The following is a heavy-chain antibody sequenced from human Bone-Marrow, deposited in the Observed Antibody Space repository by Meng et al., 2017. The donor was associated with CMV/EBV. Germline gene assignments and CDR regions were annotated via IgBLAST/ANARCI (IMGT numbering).Heavy chain of an antibody. CDR2: IRYDGSNK. V-gene: IGHV3-30*02. J-gene: IGHJ4*02. CDR1: GFTFSSYG. Sequence: QVQLVESGGGVVQPGGSLRLSCAASGFTFSSYGMHWVRQAPGKGLEWVAFIRYDGSNKYYADSVKGRFTISRDNSKNTLYLQMNSLRAEDTAVYYCAKGGGYGDSPWYWGQGTLVTVSS. D-gene: IGHD4-17*01. CDR3: AKGGGYGDSPWY.